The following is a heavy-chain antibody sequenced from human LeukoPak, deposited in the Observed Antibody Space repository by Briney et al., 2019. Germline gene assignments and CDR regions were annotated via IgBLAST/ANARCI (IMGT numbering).Heavy chain of an antibody. CDR1: GGTFGGYT. V-gene: IGHV1-69*16. D-gene: IGHD6-25*01. CDR2: IIPMLRSS. CDR3: ARELSAAAPYYMDV. Sequence: GASVKVSCKVSGGTFGGYTISWVRQAPGQGLEWMGGIIPMLRSSTYAQRFQGRLTITTDESTTTVHMELRSLGSEDTAVYFCARELSAAAPYYMDVWGKGTTVAVSS. J-gene: IGHJ6*03.